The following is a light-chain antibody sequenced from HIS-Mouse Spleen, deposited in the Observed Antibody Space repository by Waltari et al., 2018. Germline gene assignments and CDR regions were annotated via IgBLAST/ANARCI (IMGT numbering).Light chain of an antibody. CDR1: SRDVGGYNY. CDR2: DVS. V-gene: IGLV2-14*03. Sequence: QSALTQPASVSGSPGQSITISCTGTSRDVGGYNYFSWYQQHPGKAPKLMIYDVSNRPSGVSNRFSGSKSGNTASLTISGLQAEDEADYYCSSYTSSSTNWVFGGGTKLTVL. CDR3: SSYTSSSTNWV. J-gene: IGLJ3*02.